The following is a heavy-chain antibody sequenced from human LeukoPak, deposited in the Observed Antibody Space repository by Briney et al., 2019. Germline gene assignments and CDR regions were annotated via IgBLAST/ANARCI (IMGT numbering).Heavy chain of an antibody. Sequence: GGSLRLSCAASGFTFSSYSMNWVRQAPGKGLEWVSYISSSSTIYYADSVKGRFTISRDNAKNSLYLQMNSLRAEDTAVYYCAKPIGGIAAAGSDYWGQGTLVTVSS. CDR1: GFTFSSYS. D-gene: IGHD6-13*01. CDR3: AKPIGGIAAAGSDY. V-gene: IGHV3-48*04. CDR2: ISSSSTI. J-gene: IGHJ4*02.